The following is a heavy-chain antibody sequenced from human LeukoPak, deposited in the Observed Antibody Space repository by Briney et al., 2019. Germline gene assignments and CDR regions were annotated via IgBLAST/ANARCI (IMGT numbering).Heavy chain of an antibody. V-gene: IGHV4-34*01. D-gene: IGHD3-16*02. J-gene: IGHJ4*02. CDR3: ARHIRRGTWLSVDY. Sequence: KPSETLSLTCAVYGGSFSGYYWSWIRQPPGKGLEWIGEINHSGSTNYNPALKSRVTISVDTSKNQFSLKLSSVTAADTAVYYCARHIRRGTWLSVDYWGQGTLVTVSS. CDR1: GGSFSGYY. CDR2: INHSGST.